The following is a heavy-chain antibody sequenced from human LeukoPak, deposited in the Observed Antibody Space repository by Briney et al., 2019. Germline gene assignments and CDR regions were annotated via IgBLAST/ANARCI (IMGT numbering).Heavy chain of an antibody. CDR3: ARSPYSGSYDY. CDR1: GYTFTSYY. CDR2: INPSGGST. V-gene: IGHV1-46*01. Sequence: ASVKVSCKAPGYTFTSYYMHWVRQAPGQGLEWMGIINPSGGSTSYAQKFQRRVTITRDTSTSTVYMELSSLRSEDTAVYYCARSPYSGSYDYWGQGTLVTVSS. J-gene: IGHJ4*02. D-gene: IGHD1-26*01.